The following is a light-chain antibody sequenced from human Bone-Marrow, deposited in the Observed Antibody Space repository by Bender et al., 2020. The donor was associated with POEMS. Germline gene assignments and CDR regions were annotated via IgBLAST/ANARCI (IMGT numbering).Light chain of an antibody. V-gene: IGLV1-44*01. CDR3: VAWDASLNGWV. CDR1: GSNIGGYP. J-gene: IGLJ3*02. Sequence: QSVLTQPPSVSGTPGQRVTISCSGSGSNIGGYPVNWYQQLPGTAPRLLIYTNNERPSGVPDRFSGSKSGTSASLAITGVQFDDEAIYFCVAWDASLNGWVFGGGTKLTVL. CDR2: TNN.